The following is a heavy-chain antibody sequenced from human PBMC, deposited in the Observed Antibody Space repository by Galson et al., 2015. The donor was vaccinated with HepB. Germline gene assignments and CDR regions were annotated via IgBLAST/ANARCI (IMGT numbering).Heavy chain of an antibody. CDR1: GFIFRHHA. J-gene: IGHJ5*02. D-gene: IGHD3-16*01. CDR3: VKEGSWFGGDWFDP. Sequence: SLRLSCAGSGFIFRHHAMAWIRQAPGKGLEWVSGINGRGSTRSYSDAVKGRFSNSRAKSKDTVFFQMDNLRAEETAVYYCVKEGSWFGGDWFDPWGQGALVTVS. V-gene: IGHV3-23*01. CDR2: INGRGSTR.